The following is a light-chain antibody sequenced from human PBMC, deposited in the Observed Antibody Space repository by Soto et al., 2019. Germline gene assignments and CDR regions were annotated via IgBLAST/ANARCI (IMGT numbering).Light chain of an antibody. Sequence: QSVLTQPPSVSGTPGQRVTISCSGSSSNIVSNTINWYQQLPGTAPKLLIYSNDQRPSGVPGRFSGSKSGTSASLAISGLQSEDEADYYCAAWDDSLNGWVFGGGTQLTVL. J-gene: IGLJ3*02. CDR3: AAWDDSLNGWV. V-gene: IGLV1-44*01. CDR1: SSNIVSNT. CDR2: SND.